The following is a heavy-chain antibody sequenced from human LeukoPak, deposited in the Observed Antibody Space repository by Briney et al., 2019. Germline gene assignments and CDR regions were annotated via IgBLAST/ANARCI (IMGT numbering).Heavy chain of an antibody. V-gene: IGHV3-48*01. CDR1: GFTFSSYS. Sequence: PGGSLRLSCAASGFTFSSYSMNWVRQAPGKGLEWVSYISSSSSTIYYADSVKGRFTISRDNSKNTLYLQMNSLRAEDTAVHYCARARRSGGITLIRGVKDRGWFDSWGQGTLVTVSS. CDR2: ISSSSSTI. D-gene: IGHD3-10*01. CDR3: ARARRSGGITLIRGVKDRGWFDS. J-gene: IGHJ5*01.